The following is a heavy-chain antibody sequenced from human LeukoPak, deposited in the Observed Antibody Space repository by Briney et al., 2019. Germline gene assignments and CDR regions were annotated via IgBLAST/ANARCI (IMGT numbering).Heavy chain of an antibody. CDR1: GGSISSGDYY. D-gene: IGHD1-1*01. J-gene: IGHJ4*02. CDR3: ARAPATGRLHFDY. Sequence: SETLSLTCTVSGGSISSGDYYWSWIRQPPGKGLEWIGYIYYSGCTYYNPSLKSRVTISVDTSKNQFSLKLSSVTAADTAVYYCARAPATGRLHFDYWGQGTLVTVSS. V-gene: IGHV4-30-4*08. CDR2: IYYSGCT.